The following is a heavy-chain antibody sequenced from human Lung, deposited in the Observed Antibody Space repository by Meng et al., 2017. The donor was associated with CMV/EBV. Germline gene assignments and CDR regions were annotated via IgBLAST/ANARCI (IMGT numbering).Heavy chain of an antibody. J-gene: IGHJ4*02. CDR1: GGSFSGYF. V-gene: IGHV4-34*02. CDR3: ARGIDYHDGVDY. Sequence: QVQLQQWGAGLLKPSETLSLTCLRSGGSFSGYFWNWLRQPPGKGLEWIGEINPTGSTNYNPSLKSRVIMSLDTFRNQFSLKLTSVTAADTAVYYCARGIDYHDGVDYWGQGSLVTVSS. CDR2: INPTGST. D-gene: IGHD2-8*01.